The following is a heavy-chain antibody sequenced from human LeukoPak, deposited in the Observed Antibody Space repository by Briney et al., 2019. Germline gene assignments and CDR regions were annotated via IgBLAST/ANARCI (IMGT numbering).Heavy chain of an antibody. Sequence: SETLSLTCTVSGGSISSYYWSWIRQPPGKGLEWIGYIYYSGSTNYNPSLKSRVTISVDTSKNQFSLKLSSVTAADTAVYYCARAFYDSSGYYVYYFDYWGQGTLVTVSS. CDR1: GGSISSYY. D-gene: IGHD3-22*01. J-gene: IGHJ4*02. CDR3: ARAFYDSSGYYVYYFDY. CDR2: IYYSGST. V-gene: IGHV4-59*01.